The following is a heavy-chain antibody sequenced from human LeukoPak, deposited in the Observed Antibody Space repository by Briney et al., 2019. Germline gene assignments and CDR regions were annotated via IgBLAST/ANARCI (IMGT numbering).Heavy chain of an antibody. V-gene: IGHV3-30*04. Sequence: PGGSLRLSCAASGFTFSSYAMHWVRQAPGKGLEWVAVISYDGSNKYYADSVKGRFTISRDNSKNTLYLQMNSLRAEDTAVYYCARDPLSSRYCSGGSCYSYFDYWGQGTLVTVSS. CDR1: GFTFSSYA. CDR3: ARDPLSSRYCSGGSCYSYFDY. CDR2: ISYDGSNK. J-gene: IGHJ4*02. D-gene: IGHD2-15*01.